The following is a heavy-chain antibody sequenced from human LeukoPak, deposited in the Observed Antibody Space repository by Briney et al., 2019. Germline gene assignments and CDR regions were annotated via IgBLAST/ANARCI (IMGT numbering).Heavy chain of an antibody. Sequence: ASVKVSCKASGYTFTDYDIHWVRQAPGQGLEWMGWLKPNSGGTNYAQKFQGRVTMTRDTSISTAYMELSRLRSDDTAVYYCARDSGIAARPRYYFDYWGQGTLVTVSS. CDR2: LKPNSGGT. CDR1: GYTFTDYD. D-gene: IGHD6-6*01. J-gene: IGHJ4*02. CDR3: ARDSGIAARPRYYFDY. V-gene: IGHV1-2*02.